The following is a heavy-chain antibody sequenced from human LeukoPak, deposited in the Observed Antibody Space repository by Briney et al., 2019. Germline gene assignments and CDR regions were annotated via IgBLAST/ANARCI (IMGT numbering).Heavy chain of an antibody. J-gene: IGHJ4*02. CDR3: ATYDQQLAFDN. CDR2: MYTSGST. Sequence: PSETLSLTCAVYGGSFSGYYWSWIRQPAGKGLEWIGRMYTSGSTNYNPSLKSRVTMSIDTSKKHFSLNLDSVTAADTAVYYCATYDQQLAFDNWGQGSLVTVSS. V-gene: IGHV4-59*10. CDR1: GGSFSGYY. D-gene: IGHD6-13*01.